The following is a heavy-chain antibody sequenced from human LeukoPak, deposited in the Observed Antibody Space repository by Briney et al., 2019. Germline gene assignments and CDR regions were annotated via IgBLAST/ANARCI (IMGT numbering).Heavy chain of an antibody. J-gene: IGHJ4*02. CDR2: INHSGST. CDR3: ARGQRRWLQLMNYFDY. V-gene: IGHV4-34*01. Sequence: PSETLSLTCAVYGVSFSGCYWSWIRQPPGKGLEWIGEINHSGSTNYNPSLKSRVTISVDTSKNQFSLKLSSVTAADTAVYYCARGQRRWLQLMNYFDYWGQGTLVTVSS. CDR1: GVSFSGCY. D-gene: IGHD5-24*01.